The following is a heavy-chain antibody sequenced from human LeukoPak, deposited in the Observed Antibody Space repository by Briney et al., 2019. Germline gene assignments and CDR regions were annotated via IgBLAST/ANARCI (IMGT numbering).Heavy chain of an antibody. J-gene: IGHJ4*02. CDR1: GYTLTELS. D-gene: IGHD3-22*01. Sequence: ASVKVSCKVSGYTLTELSMHWVRQAPGKGLEWREGFDPEDGETIYAQKFQGRVTMTEDTSTDTAYMELSSLRSEDTAVYYCANAEHYYDSSGLSYYFDYWGQGTLVTVSS. V-gene: IGHV1-24*01. CDR3: ANAEHYYDSSGLSYYFDY. CDR2: FDPEDGET.